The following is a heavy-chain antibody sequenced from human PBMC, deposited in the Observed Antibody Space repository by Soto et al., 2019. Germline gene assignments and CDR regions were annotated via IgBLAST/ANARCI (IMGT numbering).Heavy chain of an antibody. CDR1: GGTFSSYA. D-gene: IGHD3-22*01. CDR2: IIPIFGTA. V-gene: IGHV1-69*13. CDR3: ASPIQTNYYDSSGYLPFDY. J-gene: IGHJ4*02. Sequence: SVKVSCKASGGTFSSYAISWVRQAPGQGLEWMGGIIPIFGTANYAQKFQGRVTITADESTSTAYMELSSLRSEDTAVYYCASPIQTNYYDSSGYLPFDYWGQGTLVTVSS.